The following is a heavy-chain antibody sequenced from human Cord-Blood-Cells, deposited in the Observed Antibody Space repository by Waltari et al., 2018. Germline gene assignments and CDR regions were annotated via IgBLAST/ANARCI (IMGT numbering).Heavy chain of an antibody. V-gene: IGHV4-30-4*08. J-gene: IGHJ6*03. CDR1: GGSISSGDYY. CDR2: IYYRGST. CDR3: ARGPYGSGRVKYYYYYMDV. Sequence: QVQLQESGPGLVKPSQTLSLTCTVSGGSISSGDYYWSWIRQPPGKGLEWIGYIYYRGSTYYNPARKSRVTISVDTSKNQFSLKLSSVTAADTAVYYCARGPYGSGRVKYYYYYMDVWGKGTTVTVSS. D-gene: IGHD3-10*01.